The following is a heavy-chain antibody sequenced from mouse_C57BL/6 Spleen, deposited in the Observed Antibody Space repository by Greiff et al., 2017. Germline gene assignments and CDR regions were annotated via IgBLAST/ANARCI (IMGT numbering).Heavy chain of an antibody. V-gene: IGHV1-54*01. J-gene: IGHJ2*01. D-gene: IGHD2-5*01. CDR1: GYAFTNYW. Sequence: VQRVESGAELVRPGTSVKVSCKASGYAFTNYWIEWVKQRPGQGLEWIGVINPGSGGTNYNEKFKGKATLTADKSSSTAYMQLSSLTSEDSAVYFCARSAYSNLDYWGQGTTLTVSS. CDR2: INPGSGGT. CDR3: ARSAYSNLDY.